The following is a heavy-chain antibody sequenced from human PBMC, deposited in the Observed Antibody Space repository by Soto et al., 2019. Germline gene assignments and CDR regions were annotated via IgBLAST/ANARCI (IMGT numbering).Heavy chain of an antibody. CDR3: ARGRRMLDS. J-gene: IGHJ5*01. CDR2: IYSGGRN. V-gene: IGHV4-4*07. D-gene: IGHD2-15*01. CDR1: RSSIISFY. Sequence: TLSLTCTPSRSSIISFYWSWILQPAGPGLEWIGRIYSGGRNNYNPSLKSRVTMSVDTSKNQFSLRLSPVTAADTASWCCARGRRMLDSWAKASQVTVSS.